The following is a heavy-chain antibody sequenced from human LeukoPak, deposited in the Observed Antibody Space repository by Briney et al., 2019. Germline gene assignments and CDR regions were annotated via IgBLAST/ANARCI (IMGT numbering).Heavy chain of an antibody. CDR2: ISVSGNT. D-gene: IGHD2-15*01. Sequence: PGGSLRLSCAASGFTLSSYAMSWVRQGPGKGLEWVSAISVSGNTYHADSVKGRFTISRDSYKNTLYLQMNGLRAEDAAVYYCAKAPVTTCSGAYCYPFDYWGQGTLVTVSS. V-gene: IGHV3-23*01. CDR1: GFTLSSYA. J-gene: IGHJ4*02. CDR3: AKAPVTTCSGAYCYPFDY.